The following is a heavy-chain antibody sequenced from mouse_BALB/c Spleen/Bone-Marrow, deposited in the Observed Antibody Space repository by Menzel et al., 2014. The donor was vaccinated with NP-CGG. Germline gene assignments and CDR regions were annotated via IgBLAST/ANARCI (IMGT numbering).Heavy chain of an antibody. CDR3: ARSGGNWNFDV. CDR2: INPGSGGT. Sequence: QVQLKESGAELVRPGTSVKVSCKASGYAFTNYLIEGVKQRPGQGLEWIGMINPGSGGTNYNEKFKGKATLTADKSSSTAYMQFSSLTSDDSAVYFCARSGGNWNFDVWGAGTTVTVSS. J-gene: IGHJ1*01. D-gene: IGHD2-1*01. CDR1: GYAFTNYL. V-gene: IGHV1-54*01.